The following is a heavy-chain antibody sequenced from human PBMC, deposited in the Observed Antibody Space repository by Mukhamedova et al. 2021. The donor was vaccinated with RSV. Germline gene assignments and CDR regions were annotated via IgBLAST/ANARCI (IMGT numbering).Heavy chain of an antibody. V-gene: IGHV1-69*08. J-gene: IGHJ3*02. D-gene: IGHD4/OR15-4a*01. Sequence: GGTFNSYSFTWVRQAPGQGLEWMGNIIASLGTANYAQSFQDRITIIADTSTNTIYMDLRRLTSEDTAIYYCARSLTSLDIWGQGTL. CDR1: GGTFNSYS. CDR2: IIASLGTA. CDR3: ARSLTSLDI.